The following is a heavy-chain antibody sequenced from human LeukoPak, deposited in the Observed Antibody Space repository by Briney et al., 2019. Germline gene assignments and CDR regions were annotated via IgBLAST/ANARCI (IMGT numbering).Heavy chain of an antibody. CDR2: ISHRGRT. Sequence: SETLSLTCAVYGVSVSGYYWSWIRQPPGKGLEWIGEISHRGRTHYNPSLKGRVTISVDTSKNQFSLKLSSVTAADTAVYYCARDLGPNSSGYYYTHNWFDPWGQGTLVTVSS. D-gene: IGHD3-22*01. CDR3: ARDLGPNSSGYYYTHNWFDP. J-gene: IGHJ5*02. CDR1: GVSVSGYY. V-gene: IGHV4-34*01.